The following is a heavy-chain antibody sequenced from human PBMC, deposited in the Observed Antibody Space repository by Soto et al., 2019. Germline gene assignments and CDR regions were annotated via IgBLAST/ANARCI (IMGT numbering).Heavy chain of an antibody. Sequence: HLVESGGGLVQPGRSLRLSCVASGFRFDEYAIHWVRQAPGKGLEWVSGISWDSGSINYAGSVRVRFTVSRDNAKNSLYLHMTSLRSEDTAFYYCAKIVTRHSLVPVFDQWGQGALVSVSS. V-gene: IGHV3-9*01. CDR2: ISWDSGSI. J-gene: IGHJ4*02. CDR3: AKIVTRHSLVPVFDQ. CDR1: GFRFDEYA. D-gene: IGHD2-21*01.